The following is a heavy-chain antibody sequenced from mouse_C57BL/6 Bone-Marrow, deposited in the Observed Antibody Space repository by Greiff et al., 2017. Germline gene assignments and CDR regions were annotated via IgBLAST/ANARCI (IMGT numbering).Heavy chain of an antibody. CDR2: ISNGGGST. CDR3: ARHDYYAMDY. CDR1: GFTFSDYY. J-gene: IGHJ4*01. V-gene: IGHV5-12*01. Sequence: EVQGVESGGGLVQPGGSLKLSCAASGFTFSDYYMYWVRQTPEKRLEWVAYISNGGGSTYYPDTVKGRFTISRDNAKNTLYLQMSRLKSEDTAMYYCARHDYYAMDYWGQGTSVTVSS.